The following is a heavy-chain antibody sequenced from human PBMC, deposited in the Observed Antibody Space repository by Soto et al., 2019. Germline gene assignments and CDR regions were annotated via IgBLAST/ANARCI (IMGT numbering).Heavy chain of an antibody. J-gene: IGHJ3*02. CDR2: IYYSGST. Sequence: SETLSLTCTVSGGSISSYYWSWIRQPPGKGLEWIGYIYYSGSTNYNPSLKSRVTISVDTSKNQFSLKLSSVTAADTAVYYCARQFDGIAAAVGAFDIWGQGTMVTVSS. D-gene: IGHD6-13*01. CDR3: ARQFDGIAAAVGAFDI. V-gene: IGHV4-59*08. CDR1: GGSISSYY.